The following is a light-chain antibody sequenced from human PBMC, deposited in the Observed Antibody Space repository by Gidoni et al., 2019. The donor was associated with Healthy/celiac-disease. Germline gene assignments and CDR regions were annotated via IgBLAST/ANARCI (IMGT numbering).Light chain of an antibody. CDR2: DAS. CDR1: QSVSSY. V-gene: IGKV3-11*01. J-gene: IGKJ1*01. CDR3: QQRSNWPSLT. Sequence: EIVLTQSPATLSLSPGESATRSCRASQSVSSYLAWYQQKPGQAPRLLIYDASNRATGIPARFSGSGSGTDFTLTISSLEPEDFAVYYCQQRSNWPSLTFGQGTKVEIK.